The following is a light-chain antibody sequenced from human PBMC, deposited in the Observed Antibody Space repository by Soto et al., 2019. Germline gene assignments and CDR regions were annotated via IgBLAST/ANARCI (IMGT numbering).Light chain of an antibody. Sequence: DIQMTQSPSSVSASVGDRVTISCRASHDVRSWLAWYQQKQGKAPNLLIYGASTLQSGVPSRFRGSGSGTDSAHTISSLQPEDFDTYYCQQANGDPWTFGQGTKVEIK. CDR2: GAS. V-gene: IGKV1-12*02. CDR3: QQANGDPWT. J-gene: IGKJ1*01. CDR1: HDVRSW.